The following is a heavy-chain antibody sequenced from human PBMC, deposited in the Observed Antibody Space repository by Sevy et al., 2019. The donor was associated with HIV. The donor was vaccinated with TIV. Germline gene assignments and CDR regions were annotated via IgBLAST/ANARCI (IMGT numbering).Heavy chain of an antibody. CDR2: INPYSGGT. CDR3: ARRQDTIAAVGMSY. J-gene: IGHJ4*02. D-gene: IGHD6-13*01. Sequence: ASVKVSCKASGYTFTGYYMHWVRQAPGQGLEWMGWINPYSGGTNYAQKFQGRVTMTRDTSISTVYMELSRLRSDDTAVYYCARRQDTIAAVGMSYWGQGTLVTVSS. V-gene: IGHV1-2*02. CDR1: GYTFTGYY.